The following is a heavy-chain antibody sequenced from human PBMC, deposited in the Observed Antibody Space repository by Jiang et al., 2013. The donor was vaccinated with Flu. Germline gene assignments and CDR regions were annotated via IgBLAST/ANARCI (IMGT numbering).Heavy chain of an antibody. Sequence: QTLSLTCAVSGDSVSRHTDAWNWIRQSPSRGLEWLGRTYYRSKWYNDYAVSVKSRISINPDTSKNQFSLQLRSVTPDDTAVYYCAREAGIEVAGIYYYYGMDVWGQGTTVTVSS. CDR3: AREAGIEVAGIYYYYGMDV. J-gene: IGHJ6*02. CDR1: GDSVSRHTDA. D-gene: IGHD6-19*01. V-gene: IGHV6-1*01. CDR2: TYYRSKWYN.